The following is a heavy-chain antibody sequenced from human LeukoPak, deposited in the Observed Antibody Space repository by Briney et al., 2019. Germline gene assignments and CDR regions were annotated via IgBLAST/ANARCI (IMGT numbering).Heavy chain of an antibody. Sequence: GGSLRLSCAASGFTFSRYAMSWVRQAPGKGLEWVSAISGSGGSTYYADSVKGRLTTSRDSSKKTLYLQMNSLRAEDTAVYYCAKNGEPYYYMDVWGKGTTVTVSS. D-gene: IGHD1-14*01. CDR1: GFTFSRYA. CDR3: AKNGEPYYYMDV. CDR2: ISGSGGST. V-gene: IGHV3-23*01. J-gene: IGHJ6*03.